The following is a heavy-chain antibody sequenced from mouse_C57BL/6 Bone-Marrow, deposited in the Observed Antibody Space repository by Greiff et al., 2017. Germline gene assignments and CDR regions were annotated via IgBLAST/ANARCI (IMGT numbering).Heavy chain of an antibody. CDR1: GYAFSSSW. D-gene: IGHD1-1*01. V-gene: IGHV1-82*01. J-gene: IGHJ4*01. CDR2: IYPGDGDT. Sequence: QVQLQQSGPELVKPGASVKISCKASGYAFSSSWMNWVKQRPGKGLEWIGRIYPGDGDTNYNGKFKGKATLTADKSSSTAYMQLSSLTSEDSAVYFCARELLGGAMDYWGQGTSVTVSS. CDR3: ARELLGGAMDY.